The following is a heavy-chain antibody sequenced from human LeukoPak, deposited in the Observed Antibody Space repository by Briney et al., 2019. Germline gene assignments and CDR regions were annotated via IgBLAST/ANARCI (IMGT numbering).Heavy chain of an antibody. CDR1: GGTFSSYA. Sequence: ASVKVSCKASGGTFSSYAISWVRQAPGQGLEWMGWISAYNGNTNYAQKLQGRVTMTTDTSTSTAYMELRSLRSDDTAVYYCARAVGATTDYWGQGTLVTVSS. CDR2: ISAYNGNT. V-gene: IGHV1-18*01. J-gene: IGHJ4*02. D-gene: IGHD1-26*01. CDR3: ARAVGATTDY.